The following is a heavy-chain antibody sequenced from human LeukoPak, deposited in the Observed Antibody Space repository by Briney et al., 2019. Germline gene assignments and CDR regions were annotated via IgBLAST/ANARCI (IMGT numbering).Heavy chain of an antibody. D-gene: IGHD3-10*01. CDR2: IYHSGRT. J-gene: IGHJ4*02. Sequence: SGTLSLTCAVSGGSISSSNGWGWVRQPPGKGLEWFGEIYHSGRTNYNPSVKSRVTISVDKSKNHSSLKLSSVTAADTAVYYCAREDYRSGSVDYWGQGTLVTVSS. V-gene: IGHV4-4*02. CDR3: AREDYRSGSVDY. CDR1: GGSISSSNG.